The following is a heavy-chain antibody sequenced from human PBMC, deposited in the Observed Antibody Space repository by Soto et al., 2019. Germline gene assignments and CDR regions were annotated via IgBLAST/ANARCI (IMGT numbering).Heavy chain of an antibody. CDR2: MNPNSGNT. J-gene: IGHJ3*02. V-gene: IGHV1-8*01. D-gene: IGHD3-9*01. Sequence: SVKDSCKAPGHSFTSYSTTWMRQTNTQGLEWLAWMNPNSGNTGYAQKFQGRVTMTRITSISTAYMELSSLRSEDTAVYYCARGFQIRTYYDILTGPEGAFDIWGQGTMVTVSS. CDR3: ARGFQIRTYYDILTGPEGAFDI. CDR1: GHSFTSYS.